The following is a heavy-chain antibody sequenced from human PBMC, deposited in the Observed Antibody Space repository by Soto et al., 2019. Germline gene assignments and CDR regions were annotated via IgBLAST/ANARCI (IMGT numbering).Heavy chain of an antibody. Sequence: GGSLRLSCAASGFTFSDYYMSWIRQAPGKGLEWVSYISSSGSTIYYADSVKGRFTISRDNAKNSLYLQMNSLRAEDTAVYYCARGSDVLRYFDWLLSPAWFDPWGQGTLVTVSS. CDR3: ARGSDVLRYFDWLLSPAWFDP. CDR2: ISSSGSTI. D-gene: IGHD3-9*01. J-gene: IGHJ5*02. CDR1: GFTFSDYY. V-gene: IGHV3-11*01.